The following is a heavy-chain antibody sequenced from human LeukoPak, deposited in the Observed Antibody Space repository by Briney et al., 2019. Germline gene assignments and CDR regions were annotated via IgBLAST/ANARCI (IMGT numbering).Heavy chain of an antibody. CDR2: ISRDGTEH. V-gene: IGHV3-30*04. J-gene: IGHJ3*02. D-gene: IGHD6-13*01. Sequence: PGGSLRLSCEASGFTFSNYAMHWVRQAPGEGLEWVAVISRDGTEHYYADSVKGRLTIPRDNSQSTLYLHMNSLSTEDTAIYYCARAIRAPGTPENGFDIWGQGTMVTVSS. CDR3: ARAIRAPGTPENGFDI. CDR1: GFTFSNYA.